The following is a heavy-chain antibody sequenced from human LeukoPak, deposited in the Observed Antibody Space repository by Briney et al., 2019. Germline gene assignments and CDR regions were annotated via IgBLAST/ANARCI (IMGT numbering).Heavy chain of an antibody. D-gene: IGHD2-8*01. V-gene: IGHV4-38-2*01. CDR3: ARQSNTLIYPRQFAS. J-gene: IGHJ4*02. CDR1: GYSISSGSY. CDR2: MYHSGST. Sequence: PSETLSLTCAVSGYSISSGSYWGWTRQPPGKGLEYIGSMYHSGSTYYNPSLKSRVTISVDTSKNQFSLNLRSVTAGDTAVYYCARQSNTLIYPRQFASWGQGTQVTVSS.